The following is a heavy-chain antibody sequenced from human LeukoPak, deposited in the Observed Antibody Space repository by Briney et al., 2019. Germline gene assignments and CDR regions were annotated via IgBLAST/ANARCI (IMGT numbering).Heavy chain of an antibody. V-gene: IGHV1-3*01. CDR1: GYTFTSYA. Sequence: ASVKVSCKASGYTFTSYAMHWVRQAPGQRLEWMGWINAGNGNTKYSQKFQGRVTITRDTSASTAYMELSSLRSEDTAVYYCARDPGTQLVPLPYYFDYWGQGTLVTVSS. CDR2: INAGNGNT. J-gene: IGHJ4*02. D-gene: IGHD6-13*01. CDR3: ARDPGTQLVPLPYYFDY.